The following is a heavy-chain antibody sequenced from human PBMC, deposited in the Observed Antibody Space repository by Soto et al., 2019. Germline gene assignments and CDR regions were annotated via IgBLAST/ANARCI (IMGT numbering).Heavy chain of an antibody. D-gene: IGHD3-22*01. CDR1: GGSISSGGYY. CDR2: IYYSGST. V-gene: IGHV4-31*03. Sequence: QVQLQESGPGLVKPSQTLSLTCTVSGGSISSGGYYWSWIRQHPGKGLEWIGYIYYSGSTYYNPSLKSRVTISVDTSKNQFSLKLSSVTAADTAVYYCGRGDSGYYDSSGYYSYWGQGTLVTVSS. CDR3: GRGDSGYYDSSGYYSY. J-gene: IGHJ4*02.